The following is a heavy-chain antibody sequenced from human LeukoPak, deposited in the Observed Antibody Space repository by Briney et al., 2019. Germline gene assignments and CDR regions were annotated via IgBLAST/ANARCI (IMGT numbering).Heavy chain of an antibody. D-gene: IGHD6-19*01. CDR3: ARDIEVWSSSGWYGPSYFDY. J-gene: IGHJ4*02. CDR2: ISSSGSTI. Sequence: GGSLRLSCAASGFTFSSYWMTWVRQAPGKGLEWVSYISSSGSTIYYADSVKGRFTISRDNAKNSLYLQMNSLRAEDTAVYYCARDIEVWSSSGWYGPSYFDYWGQGTLVTVSS. V-gene: IGHV3-48*03. CDR1: GFTFSSYW.